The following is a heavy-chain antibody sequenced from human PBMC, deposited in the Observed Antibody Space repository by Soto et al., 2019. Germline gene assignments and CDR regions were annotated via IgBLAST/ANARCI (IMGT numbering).Heavy chain of an antibody. CDR1: GGSISSGGYS. J-gene: IGHJ4*02. Sequence: LQESGSGLVKPSQTLSLTCAVSGGSISSGGYSWSWIRQPPGKGLEWIGYISHSGSTYYHPSLKSRVTTSVDRSKNPFSLTLSSVTAADTAVYYCARGGLLPDYWGQGTLVTVSS. CDR2: ISHSGST. V-gene: IGHV4-30-2*01. CDR3: ARGGLLPDY. D-gene: IGHD6-19*01.